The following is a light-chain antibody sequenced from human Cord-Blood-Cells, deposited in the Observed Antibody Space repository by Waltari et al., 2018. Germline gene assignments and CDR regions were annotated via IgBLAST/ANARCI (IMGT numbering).Light chain of an antibody. CDR3: CSYAGSSTWV. V-gene: IGLV2-23*01. Sequence: QSALTQPASVSGSPGQSITISCTGTSSDVGSYNLVPWYQQHPGKAPKLRIYEGSKRPTGVSNRVSGSKSGNTASLTISGLQAEDEADYYCCSYAGSSTWVFGGGTKLTVL. CDR1: SSDVGSYNL. J-gene: IGLJ3*02. CDR2: EGS.